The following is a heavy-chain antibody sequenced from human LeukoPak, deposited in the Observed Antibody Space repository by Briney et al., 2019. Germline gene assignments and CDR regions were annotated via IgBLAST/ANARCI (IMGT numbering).Heavy chain of an antibody. D-gene: IGHD3-22*01. CDR2: IYYSGST. CDR1: GGSISSSSYY. V-gene: IGHV4-39*01. J-gene: IGHJ4*02. CDR3: ARGQRITMTD. Sequence: SETLSLTCTVSGGSISSSSYYWGWIRQPPGKGLEWIGSIYYSGSTYYNPSLKSRVTISVDTSRNQFSLRLSSVTAADTAVYYCARGQRITMTDWGQGTLVTVSS.